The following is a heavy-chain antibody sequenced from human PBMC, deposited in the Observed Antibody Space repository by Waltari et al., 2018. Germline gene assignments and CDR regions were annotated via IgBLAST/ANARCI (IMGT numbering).Heavy chain of an antibody. D-gene: IGHD6-19*01. V-gene: IGHV4-39*01. CDR1: GGSISTTNYY. Sequence: QLQLQESGPGLVKPSETLSLTCTVSGGSISTTNYYWDWIRQPPGKGLEWIGTIYYSGSTYYNPSLKSRVTMSVDTSKNQFSLKLSSVTAADTAVFYCARGGWQGTLDAYYDYWGQGSLVTVSS. J-gene: IGHJ4*02. CDR3: ARGGWQGTLDAYYDY. CDR2: IYYSGST.